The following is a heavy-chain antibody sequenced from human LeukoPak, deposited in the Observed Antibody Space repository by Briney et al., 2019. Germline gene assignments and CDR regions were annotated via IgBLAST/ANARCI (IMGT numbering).Heavy chain of an antibody. Sequence: GGSLRLSCVASGFTGSSNYMTWVRQTPGKGLEWVALISRSGGTTYYADSVKGRFTISRDNSKNTLYLQMNSLRAEDTAEYYCAKRGGTESFYYYYYMDVWGKGTTVTVSS. CDR2: ISRSGGTT. CDR3: AKRGGTESFYYYYYMDV. J-gene: IGHJ6*03. CDR1: GFTGSSNY. D-gene: IGHD2-15*01. V-gene: IGHV3-23*01.